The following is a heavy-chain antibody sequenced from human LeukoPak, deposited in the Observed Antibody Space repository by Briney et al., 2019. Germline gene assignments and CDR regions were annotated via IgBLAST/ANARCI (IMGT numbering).Heavy chain of an antibody. V-gene: IGHV4-34*01. D-gene: IGHD4-17*01. Sequence: SETLSLTCAVYGGSFSGYYWSWIRQPPGKGLEWIREINHSGSTNYNPSLKSRVTISVDTSKNQFSLKLSSVTAADTAVYYCASFPPGTTVTTRPLDYWGQGTLVTVSS. CDR1: GGSFSGYY. J-gene: IGHJ4*02. CDR2: INHSGST. CDR3: ASFPPGTTVTTRPLDY.